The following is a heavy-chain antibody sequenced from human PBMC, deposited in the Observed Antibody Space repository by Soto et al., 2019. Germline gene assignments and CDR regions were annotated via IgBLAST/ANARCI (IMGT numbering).Heavy chain of an antibody. CDR1: GFTVSSNY. Sequence: GGSLRLSCAASGFTVSSNYMSWVRQAPGKGLEWVSVIYSGGSTYYADSVKGRFTISRDNSKNTLYLQMNSLRAEDTAVYYCARVGPTVTTLDYWGQGTLVTVSS. J-gene: IGHJ4*02. V-gene: IGHV3-66*01. CDR3: ARVGPTVTTLDY. CDR2: IYSGGST. D-gene: IGHD4-17*01.